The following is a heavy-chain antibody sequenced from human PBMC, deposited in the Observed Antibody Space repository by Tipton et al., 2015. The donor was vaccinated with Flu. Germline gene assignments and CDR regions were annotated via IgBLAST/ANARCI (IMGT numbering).Heavy chain of an antibody. D-gene: IGHD6-13*01. CDR2: IYHTGTT. CDR1: GYSISSGYY. Sequence: TLSLTCSVSGYSISSGYYWGWIRQPPGKGLEWIGSIYHTGTTNHNPSLKSRVTISVDTSKNQFSLKLTSVTAADTAVYYCARGRWEYSRGFDSWGQGTLVTVSP. J-gene: IGHJ4*02. CDR3: ARGRWEYSRGFDS. V-gene: IGHV4-38-2*02.